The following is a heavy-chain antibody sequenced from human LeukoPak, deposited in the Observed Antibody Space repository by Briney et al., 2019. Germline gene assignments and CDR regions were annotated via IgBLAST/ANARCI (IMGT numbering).Heavy chain of an antibody. CDR1: GFTFSSYA. D-gene: IGHD3-10*01. CDR2: ISGSGGST. J-gene: IGHJ4*02. V-gene: IGHV3-23*01. CDR3: EKDPMVYYYGSGGSVFDY. Sequence: GGSLRLSCAASGFTFSSYAMSWVRQTPGKGLEWVSAISGSGGSTYYADSVKGRFTISRDNSKNTLYLQMNSLRAEDTAVYYCEKDPMVYYYGSGGSVFDYWGQGTLVTVSS.